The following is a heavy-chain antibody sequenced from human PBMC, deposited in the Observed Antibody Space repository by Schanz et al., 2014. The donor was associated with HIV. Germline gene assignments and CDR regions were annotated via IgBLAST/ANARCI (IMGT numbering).Heavy chain of an antibody. Sequence: QVQLVQSGAEVKKPGSSVKVSCKASGDSFTNYVISWVRQAPGQGLEWLGGIVPISGSANYPQKFQGRVTMTADKSTSAAYMELSSLRSEDTAVYYCVRGVIYYDSGSYYNYFDYWGQGTLVTVSS. D-gene: IGHD3-10*01. CDR1: GDSFTNYV. J-gene: IGHJ4*02. CDR3: VRGVIYYDSGSYYNYFDY. V-gene: IGHV1-69*06. CDR2: IVPISGSA.